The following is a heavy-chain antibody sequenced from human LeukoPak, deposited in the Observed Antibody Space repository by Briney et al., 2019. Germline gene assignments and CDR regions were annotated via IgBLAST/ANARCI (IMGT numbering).Heavy chain of an antibody. CDR3: ARGPRAAAGSWFDP. CDR1: GDSISTSKSY. Sequence: SETLSLTCTVSGDSISTSKSYWGWIRQPPLKGLEWIGSIYYTGNTYYNASLKSRVTISVDTSKNQFSLSLTSVTAADTAVYYCARGPRAAAGSWFDPWGQGTLVTVSS. J-gene: IGHJ5*02. V-gene: IGHV4-39*01. D-gene: IGHD6-13*01. CDR2: IYYTGNT.